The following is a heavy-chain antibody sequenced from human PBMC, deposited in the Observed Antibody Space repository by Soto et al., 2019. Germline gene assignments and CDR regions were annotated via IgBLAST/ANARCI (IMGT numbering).Heavy chain of an antibody. D-gene: IGHD2-15*01. CDR1: GYTFTTHG. CDR2: DSGDNGHT. J-gene: IGHJ5*02. V-gene: IGHV1-18*01. Sequence: QVQLVQSGAEVKKAGASVKVSCKASGYTFTTHGISWVRQAPEQGLEWMGWDSGDNGHTNYAQSLQGRVPMTTDPSTNTAYMELRSLRSDDTAVYCSSRYLGYCRSGTCYREWFDPWGQGTLVTVSS. CDR3: SRYLGYCRSGTCYREWFDP.